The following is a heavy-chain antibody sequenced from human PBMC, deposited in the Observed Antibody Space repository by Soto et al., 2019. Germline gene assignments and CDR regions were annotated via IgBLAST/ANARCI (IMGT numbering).Heavy chain of an antibody. CDR1: GGSISSSSYY. J-gene: IGHJ4*02. D-gene: IGHD5-12*01. Sequence: PSETLSLTCTVSGGSISSSSYYWGWIRQPPGKGLEWIGYVFYSGTTFYNPSLKSRVTMSMDTSKKQFSLEVTSVTAADTAIYYCASARYSATSYVDYWGQGILVTVSS. CDR3: ASARYSATSYVDY. CDR2: VFYSGTT. V-gene: IGHV4-61*05.